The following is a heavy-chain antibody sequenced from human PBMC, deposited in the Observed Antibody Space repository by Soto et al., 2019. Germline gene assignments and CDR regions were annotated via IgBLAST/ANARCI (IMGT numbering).Heavy chain of an antibody. CDR2: ISSSSSYI. CDR1: GFTFSSYS. CDR3: ARDQLLMGDILTGSDYYYYYGMDV. Sequence: GGSLRLSCAASGFTFSSYSMNWVRQAPGKGLEWVSSISSSSSYIYYADSVKGRFTIPRDNAKNSLYLQMNSLRAEDTAVYYCARDQLLMGDILTGSDYYYYYGMDVWGQGTTVTVSS. V-gene: IGHV3-21*01. D-gene: IGHD3-9*01. J-gene: IGHJ6*02.